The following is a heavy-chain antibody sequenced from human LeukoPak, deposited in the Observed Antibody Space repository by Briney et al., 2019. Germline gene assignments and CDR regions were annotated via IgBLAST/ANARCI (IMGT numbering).Heavy chain of an antibody. D-gene: IGHD2-15*01. CDR2: IYYSGST. CDR3: ARRGAYCSGGSCYSFMDV. CDR1: GGSISSYY. Sequence: SETLSLTCTVSGGSISSYYWSWIRQPPGKGLEWIGYIYYSGSTNYNPSLKSRVTISVDTSKNQFSLKLSSVTAADTAVYYCARRGAYCSGGSCYSFMDVWGKGTTVTISS. J-gene: IGHJ6*04. V-gene: IGHV4-59*01.